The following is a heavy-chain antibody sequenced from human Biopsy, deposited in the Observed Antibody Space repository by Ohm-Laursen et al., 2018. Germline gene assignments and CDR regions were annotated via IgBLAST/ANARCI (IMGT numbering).Heavy chain of an antibody. J-gene: IGHJ1*01. V-gene: IGHV1-2*02. CDR3: AKGQDLRGGAEYFQH. CDR1: GYTFTSYY. D-gene: IGHD2-15*01. CDR2: INPHSGTT. Sequence: ASVKVSCKTSGYTFTSYYIHWVRQVPGQGLEWMGWINPHSGTTKFAQDFQGRVTMTRDTSITTAYMELRRLRSDDTAVYYCAKGQDLRGGAEYFQHWGQGALVTVSS.